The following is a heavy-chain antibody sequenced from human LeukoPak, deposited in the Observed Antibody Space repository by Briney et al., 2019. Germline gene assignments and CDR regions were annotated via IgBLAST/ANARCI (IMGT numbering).Heavy chain of an antibody. CDR1: GFTFSSYW. Sequence: GGSLRLSCAASGFTFSSYWMTWVRQAPGKGLEWVANIKQDGSEKYYVDSVKGRFTTSRDNAKNSLYLQMNSLRAEDTAVYYCASQSPLAQEVEMAPLYYYYMDVWGKGTTVTVSS. V-gene: IGHV3-7*03. CDR3: ASQSPLAQEVEMAPLYYYYMDV. CDR2: IKQDGSEK. D-gene: IGHD5-24*01. J-gene: IGHJ6*03.